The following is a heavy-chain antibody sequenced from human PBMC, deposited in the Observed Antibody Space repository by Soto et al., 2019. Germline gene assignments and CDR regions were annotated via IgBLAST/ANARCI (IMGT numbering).Heavy chain of an antibody. CDR1: GFTVNTNY. CDR2: LYSGGSA. V-gene: IGHV3-53*01. Sequence: EVQLVESGGGLVQPGGSLRLSCAASGFTVNTNYMTWVRQAPGKGLEWVSVLYSGGSAYYADSVRGRFTISRDNSTNTLYLQMNSLRAEDTAMYYCTSGPVPITYWGQGTLVTVSS. D-gene: IGHD1-20*01. J-gene: IGHJ4*02. CDR3: TSGPVPITY.